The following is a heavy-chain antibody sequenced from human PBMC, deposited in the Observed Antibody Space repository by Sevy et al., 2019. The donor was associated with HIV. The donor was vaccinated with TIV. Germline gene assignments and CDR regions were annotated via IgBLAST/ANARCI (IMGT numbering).Heavy chain of an antibody. CDR2: ISGSGGST. Sequence: GGSLRLSCAASGFTFSSYAMSWVRQAPGKGLEWVSAISGSGGSTYYADSVKGRFTISRDNSKNTLYLQMNSLRADDTAVYYCATRPTMIVVVIPAWGQGTLVTVSS. CDR3: ATRPTMIVVVIPA. V-gene: IGHV3-23*01. J-gene: IGHJ5*02. CDR1: GFTFSSYA. D-gene: IGHD3-22*01.